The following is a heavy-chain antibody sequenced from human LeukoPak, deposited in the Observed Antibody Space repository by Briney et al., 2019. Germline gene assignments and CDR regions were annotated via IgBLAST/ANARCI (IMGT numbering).Heavy chain of an antibody. CDR1: GFTFSSYS. J-gene: IGHJ3*02. V-gene: IGHV3-21*01. CDR2: ISSSSSYI. D-gene: IGHD3-22*01. Sequence: GGTLRLSCAASGFTFSSYSMNWVRQAPGKGLEWVSSISSSSSYIYYADSVKGRFTISRDNSKNTLYLQMNSLRAEDTAVYYCARDGYYYDSSGYLDGAFDIWGQGTMVTVSS. CDR3: ARDGYYYDSSGYLDGAFDI.